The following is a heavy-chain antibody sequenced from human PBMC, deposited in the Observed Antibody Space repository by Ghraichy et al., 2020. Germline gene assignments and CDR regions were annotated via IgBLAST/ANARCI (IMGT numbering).Heavy chain of an antibody. CDR1: GYTFTNYG. Sequence: ASVKVSCKASGYTFTNYGIGWVRQAPGQGLEWMGWISGCNGYTYYAQNIQDRVTMTTDTSTTTAYMELRSLESDDTAVYYCARALSGSGSYYYPYYGMDVWGQGTTVTVSS. CDR2: ISGCNGYT. CDR3: ARALSGSGSYYYPYYGMDV. J-gene: IGHJ6*02. V-gene: IGHV1-18*01. D-gene: IGHD3-10*01.